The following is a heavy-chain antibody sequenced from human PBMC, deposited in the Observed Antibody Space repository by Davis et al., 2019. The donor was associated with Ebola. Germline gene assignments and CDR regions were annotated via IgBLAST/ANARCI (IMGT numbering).Heavy chain of an antibody. CDR1: GYTFTGYY. V-gene: IGHV1-69*13. J-gene: IGHJ4*02. CDR2: IIPIFGTA. CDR3: ATVYSSASHLFDY. Sequence: SVKVSCRASGYTFTGYYMHWVRQAPGQGLEWMGGIIPIFGTANYAQKFQGRVTITADESTSTAYMELSSLRSEDTAVYYCATVYSSASHLFDYWGQGTLVTVSS. D-gene: IGHD6-19*01.